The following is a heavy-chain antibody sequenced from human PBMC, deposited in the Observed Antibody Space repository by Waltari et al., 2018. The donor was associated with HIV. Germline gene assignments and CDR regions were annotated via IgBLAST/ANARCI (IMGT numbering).Heavy chain of an antibody. CDR2: ISGSDGNT. CDR1: GFALRSYV. Sequence: EVQLVESGGGLVQPGGSLRLSCAASGFALRSYVMSWVRHAPGKGLEWVSTISGSDGNTYYPDSVQGRFTISRDNSKNTLFLQLNSLRAEDTAVYYCAILIAAAGDFDYWGQGTLVTVSS. V-gene: IGHV3-23*04. J-gene: IGHJ4*02. CDR3: AILIAAAGDFDY. D-gene: IGHD6-13*01.